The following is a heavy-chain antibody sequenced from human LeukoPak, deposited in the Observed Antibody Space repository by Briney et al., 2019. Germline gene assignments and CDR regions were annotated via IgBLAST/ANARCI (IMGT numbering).Heavy chain of an antibody. V-gene: IGHV1-69*05. CDR1: GGTFSSYA. J-gene: IGHJ4*02. Sequence: SVKVSCKASGGTFSSYAISWVRQAPRQGLEWMGGIIPIFGTANYAQIFQGRVTITTDESTRTAYMELSSLRSEDTAVYYCARVADDSSGYYYFDYWGQGTLVTVSS. CDR2: IIPIFGTA. CDR3: ARVADDSSGYYYFDY. D-gene: IGHD3-22*01.